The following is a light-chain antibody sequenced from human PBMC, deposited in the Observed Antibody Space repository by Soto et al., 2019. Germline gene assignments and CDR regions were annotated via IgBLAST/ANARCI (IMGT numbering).Light chain of an antibody. J-gene: IGKJ1*01. Sequence: EIVMTQSPATLSVSPGERATLSCRASQSVSSNLAWYQQKPGQAPRLLIYGASTRATGIPARFSGSGSGTEFTLTIRSLQSADLGVDDCQQYNNWPGTFGHGTKVEI. V-gene: IGKV3-15*01. CDR1: QSVSSN. CDR3: QQYNNWPGT. CDR2: GAS.